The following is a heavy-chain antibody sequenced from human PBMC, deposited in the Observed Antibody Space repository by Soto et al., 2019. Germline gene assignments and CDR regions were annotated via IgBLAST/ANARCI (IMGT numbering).Heavy chain of an antibody. CDR2: INPSGGST. Sequence: ASVKVSCKASGYTFTSYYMHWVRQAPGQGLEWMGIINPSGGSTSYAQKFQGRVTMTRDTSTSTVYMELSSLRSEDTAVYYCARDRTRITMIVVVRAFDIWGQGTMVTV. D-gene: IGHD3-22*01. J-gene: IGHJ3*02. CDR3: ARDRTRITMIVVVRAFDI. CDR1: GYTFTSYY. V-gene: IGHV1-46*01.